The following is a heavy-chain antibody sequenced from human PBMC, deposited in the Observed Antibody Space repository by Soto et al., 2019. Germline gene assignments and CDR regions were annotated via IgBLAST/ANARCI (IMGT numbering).Heavy chain of an antibody. CDR1: GDSVSSNSVV. V-gene: IGHV6-1*01. J-gene: IGHJ4*02. CDR3: ARLVGNSLIDY. D-gene: IGHD2-8*02. CDR2: TYYRSKWYY. Sequence: SQTLSLTCAISGDSVSSNSVVWNWIRQSPSRGLEWLGRTYYRSKWYYEYAESVKSRIIINPDTSKNQLSLQLNSVTPEDTGVYYCARLVGNSLIDYWGQGTLVIVSS.